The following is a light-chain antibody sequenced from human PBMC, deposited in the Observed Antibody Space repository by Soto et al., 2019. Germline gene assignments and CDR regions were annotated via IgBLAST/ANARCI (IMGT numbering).Light chain of an antibody. Sequence: EIVLTQSPGTLSLSPGERATLSCRASQSVTSNYLAWYQQKPGQAPGLLIYDTSTRASGVPDRFSGSGSGTEFTLTISRLEPEDFATYYCQQYNSYPWTFGQGTKLEIK. CDR3: QQYNSYPWT. V-gene: IGKV3-20*01. CDR1: QSVTSNY. CDR2: DTS. J-gene: IGKJ2*02.